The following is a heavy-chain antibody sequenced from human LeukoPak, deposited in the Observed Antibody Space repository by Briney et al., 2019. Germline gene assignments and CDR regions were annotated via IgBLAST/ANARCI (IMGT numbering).Heavy chain of an antibody. Sequence: SQTLSLTCTVSGGSISSGGYYWSWIRQHPGKGLEWIGYIYYSGSTYYNPSLKSRVTISVDTSKNLFSLKLSSVTAADTAVYYCAGSIAARVVLDYWGQGTLVTVSS. CDR2: IYYSGST. J-gene: IGHJ4*02. CDR1: GGSISSGGYY. V-gene: IGHV4-31*03. D-gene: IGHD6-6*01. CDR3: AGSIAARVVLDY.